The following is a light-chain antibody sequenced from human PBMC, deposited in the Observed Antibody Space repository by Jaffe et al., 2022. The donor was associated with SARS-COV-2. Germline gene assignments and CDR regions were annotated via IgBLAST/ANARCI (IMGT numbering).Light chain of an antibody. V-gene: IGLV1-44*01. J-gene: IGLJ3*02. Sequence: QSVLTQPPSASGTPGQTVTISCSGSSSNIGTNSVNWYQQLPGAAPKLLIFTNNQRPSGVPDRFSGSRSGTSASLAISGLQSEDEADYYCAAWDDSLNCGVFGGGTKLTVL. CDR2: TNN. CDR3: AAWDDSLNCGV. CDR1: SSNIGTNS.